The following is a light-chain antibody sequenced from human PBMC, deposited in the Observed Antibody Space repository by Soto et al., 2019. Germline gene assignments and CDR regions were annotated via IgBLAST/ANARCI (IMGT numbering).Light chain of an antibody. V-gene: IGLV1-47*01. CDR2: RNN. CDR1: SSNVGSNY. CDR3: ATWDDSLRGGV. Sequence: QSVLTQPPSASGTPGQRVTVSCSGSSSNVGSNYVYWYQQLPGTAPKLLIYRNNQRPSGVPDRFSGSKSGTSASLAISGLRSEDEADYDCATWDDSLRGGVFGGGTQHTVL. J-gene: IGLJ3*02.